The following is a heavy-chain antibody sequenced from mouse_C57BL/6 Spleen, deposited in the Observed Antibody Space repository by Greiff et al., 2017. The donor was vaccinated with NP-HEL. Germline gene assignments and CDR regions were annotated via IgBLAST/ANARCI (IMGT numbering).Heavy chain of an antibody. CDR2: IYPGDGDT. V-gene: IGHV1-80*01. CDR3: ATDYGSSPAWFAY. J-gene: IGHJ3*01. Sequence: QVQLQQSGAELVKPGASVKISCKASGYAFSSYWMNWVKQRPGKGLEWIGQIYPGDGDTNYNGKFKGKATLTADKSSSTAYMQLSSLTSEDSAVYFCATDYGSSPAWFAYWGQGTLVTVSA. D-gene: IGHD1-1*01. CDR1: GYAFSSYW.